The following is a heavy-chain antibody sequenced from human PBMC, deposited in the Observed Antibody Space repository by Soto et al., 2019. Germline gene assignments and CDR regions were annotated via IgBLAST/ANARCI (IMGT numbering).Heavy chain of an antibody. CDR3: VRQGIGNLHGLVDV. Sequence: QVHLQQSGPGLVKPSETLSLTCTVSSGPSSSHNWGWIGQSPGRGLEWIGYVYNTGGTSYNPSLKSRVTISADTAANHISLTLSSVTAADTAIYYCVRQGIGNLHGLVDVWGQGTTVSVSS. CDR2: VYNTGGT. J-gene: IGHJ6*02. D-gene: IGHD1-1*01. CDR1: SGPSSSHN. V-gene: IGHV4-59*08.